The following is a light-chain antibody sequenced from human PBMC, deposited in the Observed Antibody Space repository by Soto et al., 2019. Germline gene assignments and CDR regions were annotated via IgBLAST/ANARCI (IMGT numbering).Light chain of an antibody. CDR1: QGISGW. V-gene: IGKV1-5*01. CDR3: QQHNDYWT. Sequence: DTQLAHYHSTLVVSVGEIATTTCRASQGISGWLAWYQQKPGKAPRLLIYEASTLESGVPSRFSGSGSGTEFTLTISSLQPDDFATYFCQQHNDYWTFGQGTEVDIK. CDR2: EAS. J-gene: IGKJ1*01.